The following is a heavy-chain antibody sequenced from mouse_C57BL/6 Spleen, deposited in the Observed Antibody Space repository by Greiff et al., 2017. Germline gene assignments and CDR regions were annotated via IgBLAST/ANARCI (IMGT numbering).Heavy chain of an antibody. CDR1: GYTFTSYW. D-gene: IGHD1-1*01. CDR2: IHPNSGST. V-gene: IGHV1-64*01. J-gene: IGHJ4*01. CDR3: ARSAYYYGSSYGYAMDY. Sequence: VQLQQSGAELVKPGASVKLSCKASGYTFTSYWMHWVKQRPGQGLEWIGMIHPNSGSTNYNEKFKSKATLTVDKSSSTAYMQLSSLTSEDSAVYYCARSAYYYGSSYGYAMDYWGQGTSVTVSS.